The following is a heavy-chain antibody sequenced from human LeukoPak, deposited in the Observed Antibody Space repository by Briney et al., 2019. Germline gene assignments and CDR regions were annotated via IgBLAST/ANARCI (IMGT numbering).Heavy chain of an antibody. CDR1: GFTFSSYG. D-gene: IGHD3-22*01. CDR3: ARDQPYYYDSSGNDAFDI. Sequence: PGGSLRLSCAASGFTFSSYGMHWVRQAPGKGLEWVAVIWYDGGNKYYADSVKGRFTISRDNSKNTLYLQMNSLRAEDTAVYYCARDQPYYYDSSGNDAFDIWGQGTMVTVSS. V-gene: IGHV3-33*01. J-gene: IGHJ3*02. CDR2: IWYDGGNK.